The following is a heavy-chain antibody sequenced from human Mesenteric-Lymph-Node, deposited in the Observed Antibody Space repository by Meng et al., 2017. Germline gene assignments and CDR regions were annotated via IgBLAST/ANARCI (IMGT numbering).Heavy chain of an antibody. CDR1: GGTFSSYA. D-gene: IGHD3-22*01. CDR2: IHPGGGSP. Sequence: ASVKVSCKASGGTFSSYAISWVRQAPGQGLEWMGIIHPGGGSPGYVQKFQGRVTMSSDTSTSTIYMELSSLTSEDTAVYYCARYCRGPHCGIGYDSSGYYDYWGQGTLVTVSS. CDR3: ARYCRGPHCGIGYDSSGYYDY. V-gene: IGHV1-46*01. J-gene: IGHJ4*02.